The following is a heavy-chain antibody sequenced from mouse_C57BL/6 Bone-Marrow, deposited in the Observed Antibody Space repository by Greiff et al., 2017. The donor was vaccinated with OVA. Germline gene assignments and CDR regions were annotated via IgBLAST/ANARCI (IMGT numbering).Heavy chain of an antibody. Sequence: QVHVKQSGTELVKPGASVKLSCKASGYTFTSYWMHWVKQRPGQGLEWIGNINPSNGGTNYNEKFKSKATLTVDKSSSTAYMQLSSLTSEDSAVYYCARNYGLWYFDVWGTGTTVTVSA. J-gene: IGHJ1*03. CDR2: INPSNGGT. CDR1: GYTFTSYW. D-gene: IGHD1-2*01. CDR3: ARNYGLWYFDV. V-gene: IGHV1-53*01.